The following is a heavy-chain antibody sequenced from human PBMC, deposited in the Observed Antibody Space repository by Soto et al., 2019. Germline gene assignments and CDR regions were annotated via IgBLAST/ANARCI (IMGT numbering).Heavy chain of an antibody. CDR2: IRSKAYGGTT. J-gene: IGHJ6*02. CDR1: GFTFGDYA. CDR3: TRDTPFQLGMIYGMDV. D-gene: IGHD1-26*01. Sequence: GGSLRLSCTASGFTFGDYAMSWFRQAPGKGLEWVGFIRSKAYGGTTEYAASVKGRFTISRDDSKSIAYLQMNSLKTEDTAVYYCTRDTPFQLGMIYGMDVWGQGTTVTVSS. V-gene: IGHV3-49*03.